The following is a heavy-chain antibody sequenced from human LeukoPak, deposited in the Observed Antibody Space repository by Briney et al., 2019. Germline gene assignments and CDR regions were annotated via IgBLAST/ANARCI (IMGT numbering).Heavy chain of an antibody. CDR2: IWHDGSDK. Sequence: GGSLRLSCAASGFTFSNYGMHWVRRAPGKGLEWVAIIWHDGSDKYCADSVKGRFTISRDNSKSTLYLQMNSLRVEDTAVYYCAKEGVSPAVQFAFDIWGQGTIVTVSS. D-gene: IGHD2-2*01. V-gene: IGHV3-30*02. CDR3: AKEGVSPAVQFAFDI. J-gene: IGHJ3*02. CDR1: GFTFSNYG.